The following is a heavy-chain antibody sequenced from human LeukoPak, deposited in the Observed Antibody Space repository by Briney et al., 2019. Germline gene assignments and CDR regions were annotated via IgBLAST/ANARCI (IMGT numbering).Heavy chain of an antibody. CDR1: GGSISSYY. V-gene: IGHV4-4*07. CDR2: IYISGSA. J-gene: IGHJ5*02. Sequence: SQALSLTCSVSGGSISSYYWNWIRQPAGKGLEWIGRIYISGSANYNPSLKSRVTISVDASKSQFSLGLSSVAAADTAVYYCARLTYSNNWYSRRGRDNWFDPWGQGTLVTVSS. D-gene: IGHD6-13*01. CDR3: ARLTYSNNWYSRRGRDNWFDP.